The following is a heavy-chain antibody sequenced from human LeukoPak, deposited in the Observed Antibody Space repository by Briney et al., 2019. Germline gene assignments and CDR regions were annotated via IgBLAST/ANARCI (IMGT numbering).Heavy chain of an antibody. CDR3: ARDPLGSTTFYYFDY. CDR2: IIPIFGTA. Sequence: SVKGSCKASGYTFTSYDINWVRQATGQGLVWMGGIIPIFGTANYAQKFQGRVTITADESTSTAYMELSSLRSEDTAVYYCARDPLGSTTFYYFDYWGQGTLVTVSS. J-gene: IGHJ4*02. CDR1: GYTFTSYD. V-gene: IGHV1-69*13. D-gene: IGHD2/OR15-2a*01.